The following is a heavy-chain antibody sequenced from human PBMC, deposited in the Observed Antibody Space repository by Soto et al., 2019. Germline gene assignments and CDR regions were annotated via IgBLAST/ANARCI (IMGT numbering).Heavy chain of an antibody. V-gene: IGHV4-59*13. CDR1: GGSISNYY. CDR3: ARVRVRCIAAAGARGWFDP. CDR2: IYYSGST. J-gene: IGHJ5*02. D-gene: IGHD6-13*01. Sequence: QVQLLESGPGLLKPSETLSLTCTVSGGSISNYYWSWIRQPPGKGLEWIGYIYYSGSTNYNPSLKSRVTISVATSKNQFSLKLRSVTAADTAVYYCARVRVRCIAAAGARGWFDPWGQGTLVTVSS.